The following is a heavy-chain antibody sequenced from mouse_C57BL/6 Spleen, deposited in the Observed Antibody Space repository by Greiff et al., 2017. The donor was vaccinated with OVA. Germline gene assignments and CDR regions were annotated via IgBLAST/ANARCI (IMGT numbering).Heavy chain of an antibody. D-gene: IGHD1-1*01. CDR1: GYTFTSYW. Sequence: QVQLQQPGTELVKPGASVKLSCKASGYTFTSYWMHWVKQRPGQGLEWIGIINPSNGGTNYNEKFKSKATLTVDKSSSTAYMQLSSLTSEDSAVYYGARAYYYGSTSYYAMDYWGQGTSVTVSS. CDR2: INPSNGGT. J-gene: IGHJ4*01. CDR3: ARAYYYGSTSYYAMDY. V-gene: IGHV1-53*01.